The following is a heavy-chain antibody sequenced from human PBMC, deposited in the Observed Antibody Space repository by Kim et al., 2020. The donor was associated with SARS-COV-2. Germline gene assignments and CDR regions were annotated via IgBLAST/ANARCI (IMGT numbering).Heavy chain of an antibody. CDR3: ARHFPGYSSSWYDPLDWFDP. V-gene: IGHV4-39*01. Sequence: RVTISVDTSKNQFSLKLSSVTAADTAVYYCARHFPGYSSSWYDPLDWFDPWGQGTLVTVSS. D-gene: IGHD6-13*01. J-gene: IGHJ5*02.